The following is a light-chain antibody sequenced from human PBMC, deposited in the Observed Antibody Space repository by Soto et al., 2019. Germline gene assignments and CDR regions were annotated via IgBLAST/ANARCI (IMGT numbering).Light chain of an antibody. CDR2: AES. J-gene: IGKJ2*01. V-gene: IGKV1-39*01. Sequence: DIQMTQSPSSLSASVGDRVTITCRASQSVSYYLNWYQQKPGKAPNLLIFAESSLQSGVPSRFTASGSSTDYTLTINSLQPEDFATYYCQQTYSIPDTFGRGTKLEVK. CDR3: QQTYSIPDT. CDR1: QSVSYY.